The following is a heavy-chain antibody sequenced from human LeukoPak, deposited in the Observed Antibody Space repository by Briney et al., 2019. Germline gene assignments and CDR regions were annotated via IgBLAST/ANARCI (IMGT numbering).Heavy chain of an antibody. V-gene: IGHV3-7*03. Sequence: GGSLRLSCAASGFTFSRFWMNWVRQAPGKGLEWVANIKQDGSEKHYVDSVRGRFTISRDNAKNSLYLQMNSLRAEDTAVYYCARVGFGGAFDIWGQGTMVTVSS. D-gene: IGHD3-16*01. CDR1: GFTFSRFW. CDR3: ARVGFGGAFDI. J-gene: IGHJ3*02. CDR2: IKQDGSEK.